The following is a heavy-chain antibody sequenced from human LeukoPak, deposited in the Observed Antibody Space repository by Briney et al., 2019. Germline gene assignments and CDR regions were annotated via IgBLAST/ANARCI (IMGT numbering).Heavy chain of an antibody. CDR1: GYTFTGYY. V-gene: IGHV1-2*02. J-gene: IGHJ4*02. D-gene: IGHD6-6*01. CDR3: VSYSSSSRERRAYFDY. CDR2: INPNSGGT. Sequence: ASVKVSCKASGYTFTGYYMHWVRQAPGQGLEWMGWINPNSGGTNYAQKFQGRVTMTRDTSISTAYTVLSRLRSDDTAVYYCVSYSSSSRERRAYFDYWGQGTLVTVSS.